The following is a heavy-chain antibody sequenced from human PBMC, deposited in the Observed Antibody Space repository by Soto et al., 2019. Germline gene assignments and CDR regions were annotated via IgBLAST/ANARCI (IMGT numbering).Heavy chain of an antibody. CDR3: AKGSHCDICSGENWFDP. V-gene: IGHV3-30*18. D-gene: IGHD3-3*01. CDR2: ISYDGSNK. Sequence: GGSLRLSCAASGFTFSSYGMHWVRQAPGKGLEWVAVISYDGSNKYYADSVKGRFTISRDNSKNTLYLQMNSLRAEDTAVYYCAKGSHCDICSGENWFDPWGQGTLVTVSS. CDR1: GFTFSSYG. J-gene: IGHJ5*02.